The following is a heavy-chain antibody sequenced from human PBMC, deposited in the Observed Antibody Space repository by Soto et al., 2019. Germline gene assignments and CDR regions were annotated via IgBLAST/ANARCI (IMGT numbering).Heavy chain of an antibody. D-gene: IGHD3-10*01. V-gene: IGHV4-31*03. CDR2: IYYSGST. J-gene: IGHJ4*02. CDR3: ARVRGSYYFDY. Sequence: SETLSLTCTVSGGSIISGGYYWIWIRQHPGKGLEWIGYIYYSGSTYYNPSLKSRVTISVDTSKNQFSLKLSSVTAADTAVYYCARVRGSYYFDYWGQGTLVTVSS. CDR1: GGSIISGGYY.